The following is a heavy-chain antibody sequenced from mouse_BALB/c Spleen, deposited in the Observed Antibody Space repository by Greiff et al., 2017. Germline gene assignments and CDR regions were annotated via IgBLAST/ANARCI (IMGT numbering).Heavy chain of an antibody. J-gene: IGHJ4*01. CDR1: GYTFADYA. D-gene: IGHD1-1*02. CDR3: ARRDYDYGAMDY. V-gene: IGHV1S137*01. Sequence: QVQLKESGAELVRPGVSVKISCKGSGYTFADYAMHWVKQSHAKSLEWIGVISTYYGDASYNQKFKGKATMTVDKSSSTAYMELARLTSEDSAIYYCARRDYDYGAMDYWGQGTSVTVSS. CDR2: ISTYYGDA.